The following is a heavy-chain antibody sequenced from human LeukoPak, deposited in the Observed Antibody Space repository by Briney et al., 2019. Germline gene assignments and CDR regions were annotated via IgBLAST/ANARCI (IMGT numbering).Heavy chain of an antibody. V-gene: IGHV3-33*01. CDR3: ATYGVYGSTTLDGMDV. Sequence: AGGSLRLSCAASGFTFSSYGMHWVRQAPGKGLEWVAVIWYDGSNKYYVDSVKGRFTISRDNSQNTLYLQMNSLRAEDTAVYYCATYGVYGSTTLDGMDVWGQGTTVTVSS. CDR1: GFTFSSYG. CDR2: IWYDGSNK. D-gene: IGHD4-17*01. J-gene: IGHJ6*02.